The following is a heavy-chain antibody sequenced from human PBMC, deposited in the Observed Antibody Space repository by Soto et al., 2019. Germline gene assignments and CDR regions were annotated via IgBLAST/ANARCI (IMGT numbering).Heavy chain of an antibody. Sequence: SGGSLRLSCAASGFSFSSYGMHWVRQAPGKGLEWVAVISYDGSNKYYADSVKGRFTISRDNSKNTLYLQMNSLRAEDTAVYYCAKDTTAPGYYDSSGYVYYGMDVWGQGTTVTVSS. D-gene: IGHD3-22*01. CDR2: ISYDGSNK. CDR1: GFSFSSYG. CDR3: AKDTTAPGYYDSSGYVYYGMDV. V-gene: IGHV3-30*18. J-gene: IGHJ6*02.